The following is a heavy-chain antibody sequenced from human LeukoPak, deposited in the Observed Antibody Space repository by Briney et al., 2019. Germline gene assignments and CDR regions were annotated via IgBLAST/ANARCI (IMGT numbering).Heavy chain of an antibody. CDR1: GGSISSSSYY. CDR3: ARLHIERYYYYGMDV. D-gene: IGHD4-11*01. CDR2: IYYSGST. J-gene: IGHJ6*02. Sequence: PSETLSLTCTVSGGSISSSSYYWGWIRQPPGKGLEWIGSIYYSGSTNYNPSLKSRVTISVDTSKNQFSLKLSSVTAADTAVYYCARLHIERYYYYGMDVWGQGTTVTVSS. V-gene: IGHV4-39*07.